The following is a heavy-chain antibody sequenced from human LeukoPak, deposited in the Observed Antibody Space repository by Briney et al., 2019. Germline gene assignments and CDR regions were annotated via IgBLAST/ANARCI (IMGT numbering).Heavy chain of an antibody. V-gene: IGHV3-23*01. Sequence: PGGSLRLSCAASGFTFSSYATSWVRQAPGKGLEWVSAISGSGGSTYYADSVKGRFTISRGNSKNTLYLQMNSLRAEDTAVYYCAKDISSTFDYWGQGALVTVSS. CDR3: AKDISSTFDY. CDR1: GFTFSSYA. J-gene: IGHJ4*02. D-gene: IGHD2-2*01. CDR2: ISGSGGST.